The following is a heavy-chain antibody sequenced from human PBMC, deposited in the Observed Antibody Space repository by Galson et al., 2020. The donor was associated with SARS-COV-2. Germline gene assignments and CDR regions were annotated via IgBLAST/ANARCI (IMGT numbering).Heavy chain of an antibody. CDR2: IKSKTGGGTV. J-gene: IGHJ5*02. CDR3: TWAYNGEAVA. Sequence: GGSLRLSCAASGFTFSKAWMSWVRQAPGKGLEWVGRIKSKTGGGTVDYAVPVKGRFTISRDDSKDTLFLQMDSLKSEDSAVYYCTWAYNGEAVAWGQGTLVTVSS. CDR1: GFTFSKAW. V-gene: IGHV3-15*01. D-gene: IGHD4-17*01.